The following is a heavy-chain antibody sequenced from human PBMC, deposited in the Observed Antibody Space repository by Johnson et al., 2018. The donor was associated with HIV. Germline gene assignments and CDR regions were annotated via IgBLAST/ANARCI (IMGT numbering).Heavy chain of an antibody. V-gene: IGHV3-30*02. D-gene: IGHD4-11*01. CDR2: IRYDGSNK. CDR3: ARSYSTSWNASDI. Sequence: QVQLVESGGGVVQPGGSLRLSCAASGFTFSSYGMHWVRQAPGKGLEWVAFIRYDGSNKYYADSVKGRFTVSRDNSKNTVYLQMNSLRAEDTAVYYCARSYSTSWNASDIWGQGTMVTVSS. CDR1: GFTFSSYG. J-gene: IGHJ3*02.